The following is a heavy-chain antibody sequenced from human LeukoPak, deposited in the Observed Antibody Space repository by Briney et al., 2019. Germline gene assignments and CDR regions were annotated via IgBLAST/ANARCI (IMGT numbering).Heavy chain of an antibody. V-gene: IGHV3-33*01. CDR3: ARARITGTMDV. Sequence: GGSLRLSCAASGFTFSSYGMHWVRQAPGKGLEWVAVIWYDGSNKYYADSVKGRFTISRDNSKNTLYLQVNSLRAEDTAVYYCARARITGTMDVWGQGTTVTVSS. CDR2: IWYDGSNK. CDR1: GFTFSSYG. J-gene: IGHJ6*02. D-gene: IGHD1-20*01.